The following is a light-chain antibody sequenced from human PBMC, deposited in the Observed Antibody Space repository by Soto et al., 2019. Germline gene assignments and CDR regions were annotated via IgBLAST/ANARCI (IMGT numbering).Light chain of an antibody. CDR3: QQYNNWPPWT. Sequence: EIVMTQSPATLSVSPGERATLSCRASQSVSSNLAWYQQKPRQAPRLLIYGASTRATGIQARFSDSGSGTEFTLTISRLQSEDFAVYYCQQYNNWPPWTCGRGTKVEIK. CDR2: GAS. CDR1: QSVSSN. V-gene: IGKV3-15*01. J-gene: IGKJ1*01.